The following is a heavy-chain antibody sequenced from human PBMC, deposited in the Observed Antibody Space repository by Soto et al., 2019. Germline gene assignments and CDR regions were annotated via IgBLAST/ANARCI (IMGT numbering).Heavy chain of an antibody. V-gene: IGHV5-51*01. CDR1: GYTFTNYW. CDR2: IYPGDSDT. Sequence: PGKSLKISCKGFGYTFTNYWIGWVRQMPGKGPEWMGIIYPGDSDTKYNPSFQGQVTISADKSITTTYLQWSSLKASDTAIYYCAASIFYYGMDVWGQGTTVTVYS. CDR3: AASIFYYGMDV. J-gene: IGHJ6*02.